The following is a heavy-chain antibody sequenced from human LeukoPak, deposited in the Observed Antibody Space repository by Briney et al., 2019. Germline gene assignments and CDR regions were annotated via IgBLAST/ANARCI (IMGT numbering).Heavy chain of an antibody. CDR1: GFTFSSYA. D-gene: IGHD3-10*01. Sequence: PGRSLRLSCAASGFTFSSYAMHWVRQAPGKGLEWVAVISYDGSNKYYADSVKGRFTISRDNSKNTLYLQMNSLRAEDTAVYYCARNGPSYDAFDIWGQGTMVTVSS. CDR3: ARNGPSYDAFDI. J-gene: IGHJ3*02. V-gene: IGHV3-30*04. CDR2: ISYDGSNK.